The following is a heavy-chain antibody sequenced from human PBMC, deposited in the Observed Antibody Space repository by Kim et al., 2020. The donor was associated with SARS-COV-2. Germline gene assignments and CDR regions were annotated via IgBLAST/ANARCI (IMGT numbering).Heavy chain of an antibody. CDR1: GGTFSSYA. Sequence: SVKVSCKASGGTFSSYAISWVRQAPGQGLEWMGGIIPIFGTANYAQKFQGRVTITADESTSTAYMELSSLRSEDTAVYYCARAPRRREKMVRGVRGHYYFDYWGQGTLVTVSS. D-gene: IGHD3-10*01. CDR2: IIPIFGTA. CDR3: ARAPRRREKMVRGVRGHYYFDY. J-gene: IGHJ4*02. V-gene: IGHV1-69*13.